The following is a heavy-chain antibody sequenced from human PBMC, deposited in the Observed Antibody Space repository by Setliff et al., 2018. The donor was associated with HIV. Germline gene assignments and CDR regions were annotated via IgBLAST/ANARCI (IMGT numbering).Heavy chain of an antibody. CDR1: GGSIEFSSYY. V-gene: IGHV4-39*07. Sequence: KTSETLSLTCSVSGGSIEFSSYYWGWIRQPPGKGLEWIGSVYYSGSTYYNPSLTSRLTISLDTSRNQFSLKLTSVTAADSATYYCARWVYNSAWSLDYWGQGTLVTVSS. CDR3: ARWVYNSAWSLDY. J-gene: IGHJ4*02. D-gene: IGHD6-19*01. CDR2: VYYSGST.